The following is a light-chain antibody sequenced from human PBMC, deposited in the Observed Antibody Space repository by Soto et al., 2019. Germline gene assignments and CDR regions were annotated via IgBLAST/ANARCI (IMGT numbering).Light chain of an antibody. Sequence: QSALTQPASVSGSPGQSITISCTGTSSDVGGYNYVSWHQHHPGKAPKLMIYDVSSRPSGVSDRFSGSKSGNTASLTISGLQAEDEADYYCSSYTSSTTYVFGTGNKVTVL. CDR3: SSYTSSTTYV. V-gene: IGLV2-14*03. CDR1: SSDVGGYNY. CDR2: DVS. J-gene: IGLJ1*01.